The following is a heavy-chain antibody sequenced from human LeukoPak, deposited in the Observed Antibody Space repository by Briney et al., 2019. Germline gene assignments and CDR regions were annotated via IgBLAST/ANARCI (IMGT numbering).Heavy chain of an antibody. CDR3: ARGINNTELFDY. CDR1: GGTFSGYA. D-gene: IGHD1-26*01. Sequence: ASVKVSSKASGGTFSGYAISWVRPAPGQGLEWMGRIIPILGIANYAQKFQGRVTITADKSTSTAYMELSSLRSEDTAVYYCARGINNTELFDYWGQGTLVTVSS. CDR2: IIPILGIA. V-gene: IGHV1-69*04. J-gene: IGHJ4*02.